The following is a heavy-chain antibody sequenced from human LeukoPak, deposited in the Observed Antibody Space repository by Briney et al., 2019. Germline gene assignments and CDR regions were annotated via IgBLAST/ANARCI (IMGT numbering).Heavy chain of an antibody. CDR3: ARMKSGSYSFDY. D-gene: IGHD1-26*01. J-gene: IGHJ4*02. Sequence: GGSLRLSCAASGFTFSIYAMSWVRQAPGRGLGWVAYTKEDGSEKYYVDSVKGRFTISRDNAKNSLYLQMSSLRAEDTAIYYCARMKSGSYSFDYWGQGTLVTVSS. CDR1: GFTFSIYA. CDR2: TKEDGSEK. V-gene: IGHV3-7*01.